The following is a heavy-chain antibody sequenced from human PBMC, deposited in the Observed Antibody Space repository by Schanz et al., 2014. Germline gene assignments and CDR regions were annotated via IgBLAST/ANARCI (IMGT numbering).Heavy chain of an antibody. CDR3: ARDAVTSVLTPGFYY. Sequence: QVQLVESGGGVAQPGRSLRLSCAASGFTFSSYGMHWVRQAPGKGLEWVAVILYDGSNKYYADSVKGRFTISRDNSKNTLYLQMNSLRAEDTAVYYCARDAVTSVLTPGFYYWGQGTLVTVSS. J-gene: IGHJ4*02. CDR2: ILYDGSNK. V-gene: IGHV3-30*03. CDR1: GFTFSSYG. D-gene: IGHD4-17*01.